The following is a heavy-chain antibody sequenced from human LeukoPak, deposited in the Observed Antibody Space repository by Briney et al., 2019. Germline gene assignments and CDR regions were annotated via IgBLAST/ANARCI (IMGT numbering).Heavy chain of an antibody. J-gene: IGHJ4*02. CDR3: ARAFPASYRYMGYYFDY. CDR1: GFTFSSYG. CDR2: IWYDGSNK. Sequence: GGSLRLSCAASGFTFSSYGMHWVRQAPGKGLEWVAVIWYDGSNKYYADSVKGRFTISRDNSKNTLYLQMNSLRAEDTAVYYCARAFPASYRYMGYYFDYWGQGTLVTVSS. D-gene: IGHD3-16*02. V-gene: IGHV3-33*01.